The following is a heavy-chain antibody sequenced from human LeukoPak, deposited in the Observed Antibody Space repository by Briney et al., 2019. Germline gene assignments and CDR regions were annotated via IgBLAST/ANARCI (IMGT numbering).Heavy chain of an antibody. CDR3: AKQGRDWLRDYYYYMDV. CDR2: ISSRSSYI. CDR1: GFTFSTHT. D-gene: IGHD3-9*01. V-gene: IGHV3-21*04. Sequence: PGGSLRLSCEASGFTFSTHTMNWVRQAPGKGLEWVSCISSRSSYIFYADSVRGRFIISRDNAKNSLYLQMNSLRAEDTAVYYCAKQGRDWLRDYYYYMDVWGKGTTVTISS. J-gene: IGHJ6*03.